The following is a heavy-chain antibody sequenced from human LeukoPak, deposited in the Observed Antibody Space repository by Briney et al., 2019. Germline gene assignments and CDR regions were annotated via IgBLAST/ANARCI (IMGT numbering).Heavy chain of an antibody. CDR1: GGTFSSYA. CDR3: ARGAQRGFYYYYYMDV. Sequence: ASVKVSCKASGGTFSSYAISWVRQAPGQGLEWMGGIIPIFGTANYAQKFQGRVTITADKSTSTAYMELSSLRSEDTAVYYCARGAQRGFYYYYYMDVWGKGTTVTVSS. D-gene: IGHD3-10*01. CDR2: IIPIFGTA. J-gene: IGHJ6*03. V-gene: IGHV1-69*06.